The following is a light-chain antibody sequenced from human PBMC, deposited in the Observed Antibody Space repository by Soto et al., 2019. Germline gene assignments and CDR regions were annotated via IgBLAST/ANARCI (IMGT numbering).Light chain of an antibody. CDR1: QDISNF. CDR3: QKYDSAPQT. V-gene: IGKV1-27*01. CDR2: AAS. J-gene: IGKJ1*01. Sequence: DILMTQSPSSLSASVGDRVTITCRASQDISNFLAWYQQKPEKVPKLLISAASTLQSGVPSRFSGSGSGTDFTLTISSLQPEDFATYYCQKYDSAPQTFGQGTKVEIK.